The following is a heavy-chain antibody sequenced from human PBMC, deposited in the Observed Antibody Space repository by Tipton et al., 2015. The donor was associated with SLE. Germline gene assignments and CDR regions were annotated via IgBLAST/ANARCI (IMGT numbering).Heavy chain of an antibody. V-gene: IGHV4-39*07. J-gene: IGHJ4*02. CDR1: GGSISSHY. D-gene: IGHD1-26*01. CDR2: IYYSGST. CDR3: ARAGGSYSYFDY. Sequence: TLSLTCTVSGGSISSHYWGWIRQPPGKGLEWIGSIYYSGSTYYNPSLKSRVTISVDTSKNQFSLKLSSVTAADTAVYYCARAGGSYSYFDYWGQGTLVTVSS.